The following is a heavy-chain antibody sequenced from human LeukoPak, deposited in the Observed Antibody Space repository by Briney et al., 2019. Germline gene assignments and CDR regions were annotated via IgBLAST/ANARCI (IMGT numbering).Heavy chain of an antibody. J-gene: IGHJ3*02. V-gene: IGHV3-48*01. Sequence: PGGSLRLSCAASGFTFSSYSMNWVRQAPGKGLEWVSYISSSSSTIYYADSVKGRFTISRDNAKNSLYLQMNSLRAEDTAVYYCARDRRITIFGVGPPNAFDIWGQGTMVTVSS. CDR2: ISSSSSTI. CDR3: ARDRRITIFGVGPPNAFDI. D-gene: IGHD3-3*01. CDR1: GFTFSSYS.